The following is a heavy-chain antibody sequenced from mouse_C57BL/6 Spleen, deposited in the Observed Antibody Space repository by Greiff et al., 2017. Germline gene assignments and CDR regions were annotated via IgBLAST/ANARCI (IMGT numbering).Heavy chain of an antibody. V-gene: IGHV5-17*01. CDR1: GFTFSDYG. CDR2: ISSGSSTI. J-gene: IGHJ2*01. Sequence: DVHLVESGGGLVKPGGSLKLSCAASGFTFSDYGMHWVRQAPEKGLEWVAYISSGSSTIYYADTVKGRFTISRDNAKNTLFLQMTSLRSEDTAMYYCARLSYGDYDDYFDYWGQGTTLTVSS. CDR3: ARLSYGDYDDYFDY. D-gene: IGHD2-13*01.